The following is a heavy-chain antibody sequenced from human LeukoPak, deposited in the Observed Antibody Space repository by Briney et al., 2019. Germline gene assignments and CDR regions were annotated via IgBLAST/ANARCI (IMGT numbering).Heavy chain of an antibody. Sequence: SETLSLTCTVSGGSISSSSYYWGWIRQPPGKGLEWMGYIHYSGTTNYNPTVTTRVTFSVDTSKAQVSLKLRSVTAADTAVYYCARHLPNRGSYGMDAWDQGTTVTVSS. J-gene: IGHJ6*02. V-gene: IGHV4-61*05. CDR1: GGSISSSSYY. D-gene: IGHD1-26*01. CDR2: IHYSGTT. CDR3: ARHLPNRGSYGMDA.